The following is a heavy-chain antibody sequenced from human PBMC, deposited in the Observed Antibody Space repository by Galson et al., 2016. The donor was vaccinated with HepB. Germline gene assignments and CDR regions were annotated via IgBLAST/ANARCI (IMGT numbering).Heavy chain of an antibody. CDR1: GFTFSRHW. D-gene: IGHD4-23*01. CDR2: INSDGNNK. Sequence: SLRLSCAASGFTFSRHWMHWVRQVPGKRLVWVSHINSDGNNKNYADSAKGRLPISRDNAKNTLFLQMSSLRAEDTAVYYCARGLGVETNHGIDYWGQGILVTVSS. V-gene: IGHV3-74*01. CDR3: ARGLGVETNHGIDY. J-gene: IGHJ4*02.